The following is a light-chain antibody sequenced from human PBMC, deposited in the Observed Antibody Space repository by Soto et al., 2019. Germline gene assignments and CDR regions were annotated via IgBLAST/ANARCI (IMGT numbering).Light chain of an antibody. J-gene: IGLJ2*01. CDR1: SSDIGGYNY. CDR2: DFN. Sequence: QSALTQPASVSGSPGQSITISCTGTSSDIGGYNYVSWYQQHPGKAPKLMIYDFNNRPSGVSNRFSGSKSGNTASLTISGLQAEDEADYYCSSYTSSSTAVFGGGTKLTVL. V-gene: IGLV2-14*01. CDR3: SSYTSSSTAV.